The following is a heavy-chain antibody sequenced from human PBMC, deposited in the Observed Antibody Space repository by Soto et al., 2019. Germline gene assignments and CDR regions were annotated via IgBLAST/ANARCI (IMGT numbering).Heavy chain of an antibody. D-gene: IGHD6-19*01. J-gene: IGHJ4*02. CDR2: INPNSGGT. CDR1: GYTFTGYY. CDR3: ARTSGWLVPFDY. Sequence: ASVKVSCKASGYTFTGYYMHWVRQAPGQGLEWMGWINPNSGGTNYAQKFQGRVTMTRDTSISTAYMELSRLRSDDTAVYYCARTSGWLVPFDYCGPGTMVTFSS. V-gene: IGHV1-2*02.